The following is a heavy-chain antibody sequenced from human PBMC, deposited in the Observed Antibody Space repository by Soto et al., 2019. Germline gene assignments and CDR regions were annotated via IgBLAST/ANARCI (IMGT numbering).Heavy chain of an antibody. CDR1: GFTFSSYA. D-gene: IGHD6-13*01. CDR3: AKDQVGIAAAGKGY. V-gene: IGHV3-23*01. J-gene: IGHJ4*02. Sequence: GGSLKLCCAASGFTFSSYAMSWFRQAPGKGLEWVSAISGSGGSTYYADSVKGRFTISRDNSKNTLYLQMNSLRAEDTAVYYCAKDQVGIAAAGKGYWGQGTLVTVSS. CDR2: ISGSGGST.